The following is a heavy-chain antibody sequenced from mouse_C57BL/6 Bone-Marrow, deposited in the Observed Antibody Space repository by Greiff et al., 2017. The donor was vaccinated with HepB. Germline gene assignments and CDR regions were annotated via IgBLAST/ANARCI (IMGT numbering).Heavy chain of an antibody. CDR2: ISNGGGST. V-gene: IGHV5-12*01. CDR3: ARHRRDYGSRDWYFDV. Sequence: DVKLVESGGGLVQPGGSLKLSCAASGFTFSDYYMYWVRQTPEKRLEWVAYISNGGGSTYYPDTVKGRFTISRDNAKNTLYLQMSRLKSEDTAMYYCARHRRDYGSRDWYFDVWGTGTTVTVSS. J-gene: IGHJ1*03. CDR1: GFTFSDYY. D-gene: IGHD1-1*01.